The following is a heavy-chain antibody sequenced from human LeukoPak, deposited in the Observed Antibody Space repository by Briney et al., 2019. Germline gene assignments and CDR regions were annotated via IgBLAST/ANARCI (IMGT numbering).Heavy chain of an antibody. CDR2: IYYSGST. CDR3: ARDFMAPYAGWFDP. CDR1: GGSIGSYY. J-gene: IGHJ5*02. V-gene: IGHV4-59*08. D-gene: IGHD5-24*01. Sequence: SETLSLTCTVSGGSIGSYYWSWIRQPPGKGLEWIGYIYYSGSTNYNPSLKSRVTISVDTSKNQFSLKLSSVTAADTAVYYCARDFMAPYAGWFDPWGQGTLVTVSS.